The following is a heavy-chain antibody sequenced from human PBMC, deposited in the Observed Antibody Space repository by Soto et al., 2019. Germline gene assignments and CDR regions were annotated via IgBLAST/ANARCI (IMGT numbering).Heavy chain of an antibody. Sequence: ASVKVSCKASGYTFTTYGFIWVRQAPGQGLEWMGIINPSGGSTSYAQKFQGRVTMTRDTSTSTVYMELSSLRSEDTAVYYCASPGYCSSTSCYEFDDWGQGTLVTVSS. CDR1: GYTFTTYG. CDR2: INPSGGST. D-gene: IGHD2-2*01. CDR3: ASPGYCSSTSCYEFDD. V-gene: IGHV1-46*03. J-gene: IGHJ4*02.